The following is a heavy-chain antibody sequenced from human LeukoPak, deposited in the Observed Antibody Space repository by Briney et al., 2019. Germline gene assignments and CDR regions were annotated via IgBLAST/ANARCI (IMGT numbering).Heavy chain of an antibody. CDR1: GGSISSYY. CDR3: ARAGQWLVMGYFDY. D-gene: IGHD6-19*01. Sequence: SETLSLTCTVSGGSISSYYWSWIRQPAGKGLEWIGRIYTSGSTNYNPSLKSRVTMSVDTSKNQFSLKLSSVTAADAAVYYCARAGQWLVMGYFDYWGQGTLVTVSS. V-gene: IGHV4-4*07. CDR2: IYTSGST. J-gene: IGHJ4*02.